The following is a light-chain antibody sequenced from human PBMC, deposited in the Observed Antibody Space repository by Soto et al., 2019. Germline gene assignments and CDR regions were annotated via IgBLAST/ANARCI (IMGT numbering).Light chain of an antibody. J-gene: IGKJ2*01. V-gene: IGKV1-39*01. CDR3: QQSYSTPRST. CDR1: QSISSY. CDR2: AAS. Sequence: DIQMTQSPSSLSASVGDRVTITCRASQSISSYLNWYQQKPGKAPKLLIYAASSLQSGVPSRFSGSGSGTDFTLTISSLQPEDFATDYCQQSYSTPRSTFGQGTKLEIK.